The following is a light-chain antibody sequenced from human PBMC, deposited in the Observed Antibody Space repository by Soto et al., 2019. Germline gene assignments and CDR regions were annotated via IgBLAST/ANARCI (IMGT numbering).Light chain of an antibody. V-gene: IGKV2-40*01. Sequence: DIVMPQTPLSLPVTPGEPASISCRSSQSLLDSDDGNTYLDWYLQKPGQSPQLLIYTPSYRASGVPDRFSGSGSGTEFTLKISRVEAEDVGVYYCMQRIEFPYTFGQGTKLEIK. CDR3: MQRIEFPYT. J-gene: IGKJ2*01. CDR2: TPS. CDR1: QSLLDSDDGNTY.